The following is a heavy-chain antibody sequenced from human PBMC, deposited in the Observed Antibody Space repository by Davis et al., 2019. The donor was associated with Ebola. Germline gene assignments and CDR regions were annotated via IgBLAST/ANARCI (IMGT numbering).Heavy chain of an antibody. J-gene: IGHJ5*02. CDR2: IYYSGST. CDR3: ARDLVAVAGISSWFDP. CDR1: GGSISSYY. D-gene: IGHD6-19*01. Sequence: SETLSLTCTVSGGSISSYYWSWIRQPPGKGLEWIGYIYYSGSTNYNPSLKSRVTISVDTSKNQFSLKLSSVTAADTAVYYCARDLVAVAGISSWFDPWGQGTLVTVSS. V-gene: IGHV4-59*12.